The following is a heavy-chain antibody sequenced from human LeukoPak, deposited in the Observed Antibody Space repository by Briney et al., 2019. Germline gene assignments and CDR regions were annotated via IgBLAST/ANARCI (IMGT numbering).Heavy chain of an antibody. Sequence: GSSVTVSCKASGGTFSSYAISWVRQAPGQGREWMGGILPIFGTANYAQKFQGRVTITTDESTSTAYMELSSLRSEDTAVYYCAREASSGYYFDYWGQGTLVTVSS. CDR2: ILPIFGTA. J-gene: IGHJ4*02. D-gene: IGHD3-22*01. CDR1: GGTFSSYA. CDR3: AREASSGYYFDY. V-gene: IGHV1-69*05.